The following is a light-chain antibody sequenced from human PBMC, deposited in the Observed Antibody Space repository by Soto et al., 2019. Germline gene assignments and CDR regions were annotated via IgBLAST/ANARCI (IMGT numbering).Light chain of an antibody. V-gene: IGKV3-20*01. J-gene: IGKJ4*01. CDR3: QQRAGWPPT. Sequence: EIVLTQSPGTLSLSPGGRATLSCRASQSVSSSYLAWYQQKPGQAPRLLIYGASSRATGIPDRFSGSGSGTDFTLTISRLEPEDFAVYFCQQRAGWPPTFGGGTKVDIK. CDR2: GAS. CDR1: QSVSSSY.